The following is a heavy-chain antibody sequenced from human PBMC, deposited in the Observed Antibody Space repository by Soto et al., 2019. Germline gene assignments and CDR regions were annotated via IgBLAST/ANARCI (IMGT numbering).Heavy chain of an antibody. CDR3: ARGNMDV. CDR1: AFTLSKFA. CDR2: TSKDGINT. V-gene: IGHV3-30-3*01. D-gene: IGHD1-1*01. Sequence: VQLVESGGGVVPPGRSLRLSCAASAFTLSKFAMHWVRQAPGKGLEWVAVTSKDGINTYYADSVKGRFTISRDNSKSTLYLQMNSLRTEDTALYYCARGNMDVWGQGTTVTVSS. J-gene: IGHJ6*02.